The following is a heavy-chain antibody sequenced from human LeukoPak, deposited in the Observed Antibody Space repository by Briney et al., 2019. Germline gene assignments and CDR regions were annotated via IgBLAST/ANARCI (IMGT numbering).Heavy chain of an antibody. D-gene: IGHD6-19*01. CDR1: GGTFSSYA. Sequence: GASVKVSCKASGGTFSSYAISWVRQAPGQGLEWMGRIIPILGIANYAQKFQGRVTITADKSTSTAYMELSSLRSEDTAVYYCARDRAVAGTGYYYYYGMDVWGQGTTVTVSS. CDR3: ARDRAVAGTGYYYYYGMDV. J-gene: IGHJ6*02. V-gene: IGHV1-69*04. CDR2: IIPILGIA.